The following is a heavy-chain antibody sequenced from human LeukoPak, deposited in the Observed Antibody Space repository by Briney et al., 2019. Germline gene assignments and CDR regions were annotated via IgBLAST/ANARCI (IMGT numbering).Heavy chain of an antibody. CDR1: GFTFSSFA. D-gene: IGHD3-22*01. J-gene: IGHJ4*02. CDR3: AKKEFTTPPVPSVY. Sequence: GGSLRLSCAASGFTFSSFAMSWVRQAPGKGLEWVSGICGSGGGKYYADSVKGRFTISRDNSKNTLYLQMKRLRAEDTAVYYFAKKEFTTPPVPSVYWGQGTLVTVS. CDR2: ICGSGGGK. V-gene: IGHV3-23*01.